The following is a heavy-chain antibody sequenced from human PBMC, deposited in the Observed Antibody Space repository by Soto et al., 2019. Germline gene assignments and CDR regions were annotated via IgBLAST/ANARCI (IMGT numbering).Heavy chain of an antibody. Sequence: SETLSLTCTVSGGSITSSSYYWGWIRQPPGKGLEWIGGIYYSGRSYYNPSLKSRVTMSVDTSKNQLSLTLNSVTAADAAVYYCARQRTTVVTQAYFDHWGQGTLVTVSS. D-gene: IGHD4-17*01. CDR3: ARQRTTVVTQAYFDH. CDR2: IYYSGRS. J-gene: IGHJ4*02. CDR1: GGSITSSSYY. V-gene: IGHV4-39*01.